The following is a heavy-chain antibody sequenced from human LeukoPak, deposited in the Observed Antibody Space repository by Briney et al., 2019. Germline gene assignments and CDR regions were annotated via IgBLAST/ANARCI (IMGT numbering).Heavy chain of an antibody. CDR3: ARDLGVTTLPSFDY. V-gene: IGHV3-21*01. CDR1: GFTFSSYS. D-gene: IGHD2-21*02. J-gene: IGHJ4*02. CDR2: ISSSSSYI. Sequence: PGGSLRLSCAASGFTFSSYSMNWVRQAPGKGLEWVSSISSSSSYIYYADSVKGRFTISRDNAKDSLYLQMNSLRAEDTAVYYCARDLGVTTLPSFDYWGQGTLVTVSS.